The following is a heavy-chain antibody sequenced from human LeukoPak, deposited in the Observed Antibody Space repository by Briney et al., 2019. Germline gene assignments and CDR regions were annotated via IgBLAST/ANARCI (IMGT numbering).Heavy chain of an antibody. D-gene: IGHD3-10*01. CDR3: ARKVLWFGVNNWFDP. CDR2: INHSGST. CDR1: GYSISSGYY. V-gene: IGHV4-38-2*02. J-gene: IGHJ5*02. Sequence: SETLSLTCSVSGYSISSGYYWGWIRQPPGKGLEWIGEINHSGSTNYNPSLKSRVTISVDKSKNQFSLKLSSVTAADTAVYYCARKVLWFGVNNWFDPWGQGTLVTVSS.